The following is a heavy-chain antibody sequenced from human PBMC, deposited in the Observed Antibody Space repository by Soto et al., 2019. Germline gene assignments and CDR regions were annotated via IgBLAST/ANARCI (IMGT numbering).Heavy chain of an antibody. Sequence: QVQLVQSGAEVKKPGSSVKVSCKASGGTFSSYAISWVRQAPGQGLEWMGGIIPIFGTANYAQKFQGRVTITADESTSTAYMGLSSLRSEDTAVYYCARERSAAGTDGVDYWGQGTLVTVSS. J-gene: IGHJ4*02. CDR2: IIPIFGTA. V-gene: IGHV1-69*01. CDR3: ARERSAAGTDGVDY. D-gene: IGHD6-13*01. CDR1: GGTFSSYA.